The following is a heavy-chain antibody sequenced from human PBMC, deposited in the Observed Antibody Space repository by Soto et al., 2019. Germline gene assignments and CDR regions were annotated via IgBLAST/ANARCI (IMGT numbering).Heavy chain of an antibody. CDR3: AKDRASTVADYYYYGMDV. CDR1: GFTFSSYG. Sequence: QVQLVESGGGVVQPGRSLRLSCAASGFTFSSYGMHWVRQAPGKGLEWVAVISYDGSNKYYADSVKGRFTISRDNSKNTLYLQMHSLRAKDTDVYYCAKDRASTVADYYYYGMDVWGQGTTVTVSS. D-gene: IGHD4-17*01. V-gene: IGHV3-30*18. J-gene: IGHJ6*02. CDR2: ISYDGSNK.